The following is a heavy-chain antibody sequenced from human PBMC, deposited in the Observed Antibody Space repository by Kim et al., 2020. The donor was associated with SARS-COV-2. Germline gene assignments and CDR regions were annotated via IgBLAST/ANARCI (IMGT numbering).Heavy chain of an antibody. Sequence: GGSLRLSCAASGFTVSSNYMSWVRQAPGKGLEWVSVIYSGGSTHYADSVKGRFTISRDNSKNTLYLQMNSLRPEDTAVYYCARGEGSSSSRPDYWGQGTLVTVSS. CDR1: GFTVSSNY. D-gene: IGHD6-6*01. V-gene: IGHV3-53*01. CDR2: IYSGGST. CDR3: ARGEGSSSSRPDY. J-gene: IGHJ4*02.